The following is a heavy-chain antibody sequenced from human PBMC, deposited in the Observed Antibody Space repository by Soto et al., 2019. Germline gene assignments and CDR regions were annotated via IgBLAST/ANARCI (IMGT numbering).Heavy chain of an antibody. CDR3: AAADWGHNFYYGMDV. Sequence: SETLSLTCTVYGGSFSGYYWSWIRQPPGKGLEWIGEINQSGSTNYKSSLKSRVTISVDTSKNQFSLKLSSVTAADTAVYYCAAADWGHNFYYGMDVWGQGTTVTVCS. J-gene: IGHJ6*02. CDR2: INQSGST. D-gene: IGHD7-27*01. CDR1: GGSFSGYY. V-gene: IGHV4-34*01.